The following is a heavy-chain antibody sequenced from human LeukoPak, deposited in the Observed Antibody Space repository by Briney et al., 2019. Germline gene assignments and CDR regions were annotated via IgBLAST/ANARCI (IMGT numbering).Heavy chain of an antibody. CDR3: ARVSRSRGEWLFDN. J-gene: IGHJ4*02. CDR1: GYTFTSYA. V-gene: IGHV7-4-1*02. D-gene: IGHD3-3*01. Sequence: ASVKVSCKASGYTFTSYAMNCVRQAPGQGLEWMGWINTNTGNPTYAQGFTGRFVFSLDTSVSTAYLQISGLKTEDIAMYYCARVSRSRGEWLFDNWGQGTLVTVSS. CDR2: INTNTGNP.